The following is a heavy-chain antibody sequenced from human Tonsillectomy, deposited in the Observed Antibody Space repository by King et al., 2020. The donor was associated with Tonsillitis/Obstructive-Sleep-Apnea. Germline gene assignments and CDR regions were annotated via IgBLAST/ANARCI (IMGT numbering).Heavy chain of an antibody. CDR1: GYRFTTNG. V-gene: IGHV1-18*04. D-gene: IGHD1-1*01. CDR2: ISTYKGNT. CDR3: ARDREHAFDI. Sequence: VQLVESGAAVKKPGASVKVSCRASGYRFTTNGISWVRQAPGQGLEWMGWISTYKGNTNYAQKFQGRVTMTTDTSTSTAYMELRSLRYEDTAVYYCARDREHAFDIWGQGTMDTVSS. J-gene: IGHJ3*02.